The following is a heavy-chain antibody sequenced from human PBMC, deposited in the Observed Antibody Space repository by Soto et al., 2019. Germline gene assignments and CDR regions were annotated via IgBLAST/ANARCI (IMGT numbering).Heavy chain of an antibody. CDR3: AREDGTFDY. J-gene: IGHJ4*02. CDR1: GFNFSRYW. D-gene: IGHD1-26*01. V-gene: IGHV3-7*04. Sequence: VQLVESGGGLVQPGGSLRLSCAASGFNFSRYWMNWVRQAPGKGLEWVANSRPDTDDRFHADSVRGRFSISRDNAKKSLYLQMNSRRVEDTAVYYCAREDGTFDYWGQGTLVTVSS. CDR2: SRPDTDDR.